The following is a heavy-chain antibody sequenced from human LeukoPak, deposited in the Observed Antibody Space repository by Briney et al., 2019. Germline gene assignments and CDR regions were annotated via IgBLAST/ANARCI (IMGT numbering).Heavy chain of an antibody. V-gene: IGHV3-30*18. CDR1: GFTFRSYG. J-gene: IGHJ4*02. CDR3: ANGPHYQILTGFYKVRSHLDS. Sequence: PGRSLRLSCAASGFTFRSYGMHWVRQAPGKGLEWVAVISYDGSNKYYADSVKGRFTISRDNSKNTLYLQMNSLRAEDTAVYYCANGPHYQILTGFYKVRSHLDSWGQGALVTVSS. D-gene: IGHD3-9*01. CDR2: ISYDGSNK.